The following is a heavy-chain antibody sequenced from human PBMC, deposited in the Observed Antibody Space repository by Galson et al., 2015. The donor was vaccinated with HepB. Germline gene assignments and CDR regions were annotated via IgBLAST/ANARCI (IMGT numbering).Heavy chain of an antibody. V-gene: IGHV3-74*01. D-gene: IGHD6-19*01. CDR1: GFTFSTYW. Sequence: SLRLSCAASGFTFSTYWMHWVRQAPGKGLVWVSRINSDGSSTAYADSVKGRFTISGDNAKSTLYVQMNSLRAEDTAVYYCVRGTTDPSGWYMKWDSWGQGTLVTVSS. CDR3: VRGTTDPSGWYMKWDS. CDR2: INSDGSST. J-gene: IGHJ4*02.